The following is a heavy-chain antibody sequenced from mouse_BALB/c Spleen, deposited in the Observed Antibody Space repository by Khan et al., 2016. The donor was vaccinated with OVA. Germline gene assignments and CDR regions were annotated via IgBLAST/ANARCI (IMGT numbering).Heavy chain of an antibody. CDR1: GYTFTTAG. D-gene: IGHD2-14*01. Sequence: QVQLQQSGPELKKPGETVRISCKASGYTFTTAGMQWVQKMPGKGLKWIGWINTHSGVPKYAEDFKGRFAFSLETSASIGYLQITNLKNEDTATDFWARGGAAFYRNDGGAMDYWGQGTSVTVSS. J-gene: IGHJ4*01. CDR3: ARGGAAFYRNDGGAMDY. CDR2: INTHSGVP. V-gene: IGHV9-4*02.